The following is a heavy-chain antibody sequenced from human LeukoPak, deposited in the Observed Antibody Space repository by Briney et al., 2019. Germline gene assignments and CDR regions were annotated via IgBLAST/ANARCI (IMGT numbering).Heavy chain of an antibody. Sequence: GSLRLSCAASGCTFSSYWMSWVRQAPGKGLEWVANIKQDGSEKYYVDSVKGRFTISRDNAKNSLYLQMNSLRAEDTAVYYCAASGSYYKGAFDIWGQGTMVTVSS. CDR1: GCTFSSYW. J-gene: IGHJ3*02. CDR3: AASGSYYKGAFDI. V-gene: IGHV3-7*03. CDR2: IKQDGSEK. D-gene: IGHD3-10*01.